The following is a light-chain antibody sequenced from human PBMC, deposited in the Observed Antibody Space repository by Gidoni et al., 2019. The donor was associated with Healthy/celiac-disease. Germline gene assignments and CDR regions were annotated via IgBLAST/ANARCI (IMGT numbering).Light chain of an antibody. CDR1: QSVLYSSNNKKY. J-gene: IGKJ1*01. CDR2: WAS. V-gene: IGKV4-1*01. CDR3: QQYYSTPRT. Sequence: DNVMTQSPDSPAVSLGERATINCKFSQSVLYSSNNKKYLAWYQQKPGQRPKLRIYWASTRESGVPDRFRGSGSGTDFTLTNSSLRAEDVAVYYCQQYYSTPRTFGQGTKMEIK.